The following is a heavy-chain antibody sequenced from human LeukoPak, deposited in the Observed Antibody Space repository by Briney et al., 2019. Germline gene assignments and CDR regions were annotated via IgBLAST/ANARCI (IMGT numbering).Heavy chain of an antibody. V-gene: IGHV1-18*01. D-gene: IGHD6-19*01. CDR3: ARAVAGINPPFDY. CDR1: VYTFTSVG. CDR2: ISAYNGNT. J-gene: IGHJ4*02. Sequence: ASLKVSSKASVYTFTSVGISWVRPAPGQGGGWVVWISAYNGNTNYAQKLQGRVTMTTDTSTSTAYMELRSLRSDDTAVYYCARAVAGINPPFDYWGQGTLVTVSS.